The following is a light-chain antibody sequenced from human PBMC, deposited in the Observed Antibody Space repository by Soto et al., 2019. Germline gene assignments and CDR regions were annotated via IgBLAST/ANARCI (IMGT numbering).Light chain of an antibody. J-gene: IGKJ4*01. CDR1: QSISSW. Sequence: DIQMTQFPSTHSASVGDRVIITFRASQSISSWLAWYQQKPGKAPNLLIYKASSLASGVPSRFSGSGFGTEFTLNISSLQPDDIATYYCQQYDSYSTFGGGTKV. CDR2: KAS. V-gene: IGKV1-5*03. CDR3: QQYDSYST.